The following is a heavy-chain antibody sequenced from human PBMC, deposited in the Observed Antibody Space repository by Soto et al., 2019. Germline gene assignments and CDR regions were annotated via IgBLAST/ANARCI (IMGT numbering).Heavy chain of an antibody. Sequence: PGGSLRLSCAVSGFTFSPYSRNWVRQAPGKGLAWISYISSGGDTIYYADSVRGRFTVSRDNTKNSLYLQMDSLRDEDTAVYYCARARTTLYGVVTPLDYWGQGTLVTVSS. CDR1: GFTFSPYS. CDR2: ISSGGDTI. D-gene: IGHD2-21*02. CDR3: ARARTTLYGVVTPLDY. V-gene: IGHV3-48*02. J-gene: IGHJ4*02.